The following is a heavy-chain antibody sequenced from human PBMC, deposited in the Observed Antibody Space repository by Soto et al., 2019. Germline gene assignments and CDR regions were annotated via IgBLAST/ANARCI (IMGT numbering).Heavy chain of an antibody. CDR3: ARRRGLRKGNYYFDY. Sequence: QVQLQESGPGLVKPSETLSLTCTVSGGSISSYYWSWIRQPPGKGPEWIGYIYYSGSTNYNPSLKSRVTISVDTSKNQFSLKLSSVTAADTAVYYCARRRGLRKGNYYFDYWGQGTLVTVSS. J-gene: IGHJ4*02. D-gene: IGHD4-17*01. CDR1: GGSISSYY. CDR2: IYYSGST. V-gene: IGHV4-59*08.